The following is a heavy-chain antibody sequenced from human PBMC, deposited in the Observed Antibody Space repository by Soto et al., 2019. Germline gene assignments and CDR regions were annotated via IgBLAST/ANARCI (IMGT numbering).Heavy chain of an antibody. D-gene: IGHD6-13*01. CDR1: GFTFTSSA. CDR3: AEDLRAAVSSYYYYYMDV. Sequence: SVKVSCKASGFTFTSSAMQWVRQARGQRLEWIGWIVVGSGNTNYAQKFQEGVTITRDMSTSTAYMELSSLRSEDTAVYYCAEDLRAAVSSYYYYYMDVWGKGTTVNVSS. V-gene: IGHV1-58*02. J-gene: IGHJ6*03. CDR2: IVVGSGNT.